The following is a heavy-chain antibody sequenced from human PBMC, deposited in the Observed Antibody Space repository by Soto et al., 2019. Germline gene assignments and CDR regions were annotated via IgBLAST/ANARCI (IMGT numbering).Heavy chain of an antibody. CDR1: GGSISSSSYY. CDR3: ASIRRGGYYYYYMDV. Sequence: ETLSLTCTVSGGSISSSSYYCGWIRQPPGKGLEWIGSIYYSGSTYYNPSLKSRVTISVDTSKNQFSLKLSSVTAADTAVYYCASIRRGGYYYYYMDVWGKGTTVTVSS. V-gene: IGHV4-39*01. D-gene: IGHD3-16*01. CDR2: IYYSGST. J-gene: IGHJ6*03.